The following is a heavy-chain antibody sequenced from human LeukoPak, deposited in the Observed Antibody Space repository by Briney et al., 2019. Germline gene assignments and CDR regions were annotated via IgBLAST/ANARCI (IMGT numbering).Heavy chain of an antibody. D-gene: IGHD3-10*01. CDR1: GYTFTGYY. Sequence: ASVKVSCKASGYTFTGYYMHWVRQAPGQGLEWMGWINPNSGGTNYAQKSQGRVTMTRDTSISTAYMELSRLRSDDTAVYYCAFTYGSGSYYYYYYYGMDVWGQGTTVTVSS. J-gene: IGHJ6*02. CDR2: INPNSGGT. V-gene: IGHV1-2*02. CDR3: AFTYGSGSYYYYYYYGMDV.